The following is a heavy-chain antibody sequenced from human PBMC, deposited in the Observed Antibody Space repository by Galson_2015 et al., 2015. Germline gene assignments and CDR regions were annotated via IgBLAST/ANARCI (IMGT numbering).Heavy chain of an antibody. CDR1: GGTFSSYA. V-gene: IGHV1-69*13. J-gene: IGHJ6*02. CDR3: ARARSSSWSKGYYYYGMDV. CDR2: IIPIFGTA. Sequence: SVKVSCKASGGTFSSYAISWVRQAPGQGLEWMGGIIPIFGTANYAQKFQGRVTITADESTSTAYMELSSLRSEDTAVYYCARARSSSWSKGYYYYGMDVWGQGTTVTVSS. D-gene: IGHD6-13*01.